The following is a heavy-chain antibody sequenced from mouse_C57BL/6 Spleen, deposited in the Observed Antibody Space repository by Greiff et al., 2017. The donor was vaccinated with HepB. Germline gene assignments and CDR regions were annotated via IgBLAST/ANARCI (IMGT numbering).Heavy chain of an antibody. Sequence: QVQLQQSGAELVRPGASVTLSCKASGYTFTDYEMHWVKQTPVHGLEWIGAIDPETGGTAYNQKFKGKAILTADKSSSTAYMELRSLTSEDSAVYYCTRGLYGTLYFDYWGQGTTLTVSS. CDR1: GYTFTDYE. J-gene: IGHJ2*01. V-gene: IGHV1-15*01. CDR2: IDPETGGT. D-gene: IGHD1-1*01. CDR3: TRGLYGTLYFDY.